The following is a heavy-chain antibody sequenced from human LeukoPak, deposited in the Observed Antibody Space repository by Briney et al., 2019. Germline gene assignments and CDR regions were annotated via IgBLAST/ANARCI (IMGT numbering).Heavy chain of an antibody. CDR2: ISTSGGST. Sequence: GGSLRLSCAASGFTFSSNAMSWVRQAPGRGLEWVSAISTSGGSTFYADSVKGRFTISRDNSKNTLYLQMNSLRAEDTAVYYCANRPSGYYYDGYYWGQGTLVTVSS. CDR1: GFTFSSNA. J-gene: IGHJ4*02. V-gene: IGHV3-23*01. CDR3: ANRPSGYYYDGYY. D-gene: IGHD3-22*01.